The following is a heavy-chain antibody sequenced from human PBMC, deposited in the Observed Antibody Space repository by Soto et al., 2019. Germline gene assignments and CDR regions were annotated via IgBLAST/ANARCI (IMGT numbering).Heavy chain of an antibody. CDR1: GYTFTGYY. CDR2: INPNSGGT. V-gene: IGHV1-2*02. Sequence: ASVKVSCKASGYTFTGYYMHWVRQAPGQGLEWMGWINPNSGGTNYAQKFQGRVTMTRDTSISTAYMELSRLRSDDTAVYYCARGSDYYDSSGTAEIWGQGTLVTVSS. CDR3: ARGSDYYDSSGTAEI. J-gene: IGHJ1*01. D-gene: IGHD3-22*01.